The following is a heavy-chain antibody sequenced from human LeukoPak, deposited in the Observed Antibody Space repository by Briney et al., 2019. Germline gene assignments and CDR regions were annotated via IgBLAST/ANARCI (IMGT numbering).Heavy chain of an antibody. V-gene: IGHV3-21*01. J-gene: IGHJ4*02. CDR1: GFTFSSYN. CDR2: ISSSSSYI. Sequence: GSLRLSCAAYGFTFSSYNGNWVRQAPGKGLEWVSSISSSSSYIYYADSVKGRFTISRDNAKNSLYLQMNSRRAEGTTVYYCARDPVAAAGKRFDYWGQGTLVTVSS. CDR3: ARDPVAAAGKRFDY. D-gene: IGHD6-13*01.